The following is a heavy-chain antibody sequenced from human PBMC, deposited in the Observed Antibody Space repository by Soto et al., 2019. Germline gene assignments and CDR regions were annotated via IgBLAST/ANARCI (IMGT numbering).Heavy chain of an antibody. CDR3: ARAPRGNYGYPSYFDY. Sequence: PSETLSLTCTVSGASISRYYWSWIRQPPGKGLEWIGYIYYSGSTNYNPSLKSRVTISVDTSKNQFSLKLSSVTAADTAVYYCARAPRGNYGYPSYFDYWGQGTLVTVSS. CDR1: GASISRYY. CDR2: IYYSGST. D-gene: IGHD3-10*01. V-gene: IGHV4-59*01. J-gene: IGHJ4*02.